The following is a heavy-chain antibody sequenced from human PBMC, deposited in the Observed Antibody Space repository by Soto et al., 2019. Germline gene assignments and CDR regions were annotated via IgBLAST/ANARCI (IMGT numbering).Heavy chain of an antibody. D-gene: IGHD1-26*01. CDR1: GGSINRSSYY. Sequence: QLQLQGSGPRLVKASETLSLTCTVSGGSINRSSYYWGWTRQSPGKGLEWIGSIYYSGNTYYNPSLKSRVTISVDTSNNHSALKLSSVTAADTAVYYCARHSGTYSVDCWGQGTLVTVSS. J-gene: IGHJ4*02. CDR2: IYYSGNT. CDR3: ARHSGTYSVDC. V-gene: IGHV4-39*01.